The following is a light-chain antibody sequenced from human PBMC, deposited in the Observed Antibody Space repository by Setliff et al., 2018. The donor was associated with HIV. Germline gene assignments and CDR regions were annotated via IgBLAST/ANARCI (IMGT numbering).Light chain of an antibody. CDR1: SSNIGINT. V-gene: IGLV1-44*01. CDR3: AAWDDSLNGSYV. CDR2: RNN. Sequence: QSALTQPPSASGTPGQRVTISCSGSSSNIGINTINWYQQLPGTAPKLLIYRNNQRPSGVPDRFSGSKSGTSASLAISGLQAEDEADYYCAAWDDSLNGSYVFGTGTSHRP. J-gene: IGLJ1*01.